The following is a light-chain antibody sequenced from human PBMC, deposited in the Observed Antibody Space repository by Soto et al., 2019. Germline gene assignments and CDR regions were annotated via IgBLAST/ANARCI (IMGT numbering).Light chain of an antibody. Sequence: EIVLTQSPATLSLSPGERATLSCRASQSVSSYLAWYQQRPGQAPRLLIYDVSNGATGIPARFSGSGSGTDFTLTISSLEPEDFAVYYCQQSSDWPLTFGGGTKVE. CDR3: QQSSDWPLT. V-gene: IGKV3-11*01. CDR2: DVS. CDR1: QSVSSY. J-gene: IGKJ4*01.